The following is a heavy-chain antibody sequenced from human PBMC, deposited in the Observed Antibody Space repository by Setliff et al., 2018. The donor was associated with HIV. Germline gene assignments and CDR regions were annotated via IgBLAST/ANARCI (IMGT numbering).Heavy chain of an antibody. Sequence: SVKVSCKASGYSFTNYGISWVRQAPGQGLEWMGWISSYNDNTNYALNLRGRVTMTTDTSTSTAYMELRSLRSDDTAVYYCARDDVGYCSGGSCYHLFDTFDIWGQGTVVTVSS. CDR3: ARDDVGYCSGGSCYHLFDTFDI. J-gene: IGHJ3*02. D-gene: IGHD2-15*01. V-gene: IGHV1-18*01. CDR2: ISSYNDNT. CDR1: GYSFTNYG.